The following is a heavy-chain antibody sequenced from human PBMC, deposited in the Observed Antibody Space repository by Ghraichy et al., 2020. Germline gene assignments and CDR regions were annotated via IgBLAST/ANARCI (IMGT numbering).Heavy chain of an antibody. CDR1: GFTFSNNW. CDR3: VRDCPSSAGHGPYYGMDV. Sequence: GESLRLSCAASGFTFSNNWMSWVRQAPGKGLEWVAIINQGGSEKYHVDSVKGRFTISRDNAKNSLFLQMDSLRVEDTAVYYCVRDCPSSAGHGPYYGMDVWGQGTTVTVSS. D-gene: IGHD6-6*01. V-gene: IGHV3-7*03. CDR2: INQGGSEK. J-gene: IGHJ6*02.